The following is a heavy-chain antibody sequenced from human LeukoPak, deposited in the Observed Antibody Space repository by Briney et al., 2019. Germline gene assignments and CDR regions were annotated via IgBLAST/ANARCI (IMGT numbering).Heavy chain of an antibody. CDR2: ISSSSSYK. CDR1: GFTFSTYT. D-gene: IGHD3-3*01. J-gene: IGHJ4*02. V-gene: IGHV3-21*01. CDR3: ARETTTIFGVVPYYFDD. Sequence: PGGSLRLSCAASGFTFSTYTMSWVRQAPGKGLEWVSCISSSSSYKYYADSVKGRVTISRDNAKNSLHLQMDSLRAEDTAVYYCARETTTIFGVVPYYFDDWGRGTLVTVFS.